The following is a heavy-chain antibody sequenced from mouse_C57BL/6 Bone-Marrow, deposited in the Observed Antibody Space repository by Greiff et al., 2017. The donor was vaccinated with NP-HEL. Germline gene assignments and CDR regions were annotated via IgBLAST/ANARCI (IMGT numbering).Heavy chain of an antibody. CDR1: GFTFSNYW. J-gene: IGHJ2*01. CDR2: IRLKSDNYAT. Sequence: DVHLVESGGGLVQPGGSMKLSCVASGFTFSNYWMNWVRQSPEKGLEWVAQIRLKSDNYATHYAESVKGRFTISRDDSKSSVYLQMNNLRAEDTGIYYCAMVTKGYWGQGTTLTVSS. V-gene: IGHV6-3*01. D-gene: IGHD2-2*01. CDR3: AMVTKGY.